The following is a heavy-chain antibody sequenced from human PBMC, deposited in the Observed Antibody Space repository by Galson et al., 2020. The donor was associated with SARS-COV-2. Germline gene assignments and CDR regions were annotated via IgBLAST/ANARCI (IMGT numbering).Heavy chain of an antibody. CDR2: ISYSGTT. J-gene: IGHJ6*03. CDR1: SGSISSSSYY. D-gene: IGHD1-26*01. CDR3: ARIRRIGRLDYMDV. Sequence: SETLSLTCTVSSGSISSSSYYWGWIRQPPGKGLEWFGSISYSGTTYYNPSLKSRVTISIDTSKNQFSLKLSSVTAADTAMYYCARIRRIGRLDYMDVWGKGTTVSVSS. V-gene: IGHV4-39*07.